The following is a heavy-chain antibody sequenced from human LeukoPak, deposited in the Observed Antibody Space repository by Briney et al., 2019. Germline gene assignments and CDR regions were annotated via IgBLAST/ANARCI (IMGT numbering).Heavy chain of an antibody. D-gene: IGHD4-17*01. Sequence: ASVKVSCKASGYTFTSYDINWVRQATGQGLEWMGWMNPHSGNTGYAQKFQGRVTMTRNTSISTAYMELSSLRSEDTAVYYCARMSSHYGDYKVDPWGQGTLVTVSS. CDR3: ARMSSHYGDYKVDP. CDR2: MNPHSGNT. CDR1: GYTFTSYD. V-gene: IGHV1-8*01. J-gene: IGHJ5*02.